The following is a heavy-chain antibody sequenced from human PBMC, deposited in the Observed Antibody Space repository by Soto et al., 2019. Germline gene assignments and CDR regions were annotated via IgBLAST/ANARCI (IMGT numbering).Heavy chain of an antibody. V-gene: IGHV3-30*03. D-gene: IGHD3-16*02. Sequence: QVQLVESGGGVVQPGRSLRLSCASSGFSFSTYGIHWVRQAPGRGLEWVAVISYDGSNISYADSVKGRFTISRDNSKNTLYLQMNSLGTEDTALYYCATETYFYRSHGFSRALDSWGQGTLVTVSS. CDR2: ISYDGSNI. J-gene: IGHJ4*02. CDR3: ATETYFYRSHGFSRALDS. CDR1: GFSFSTYG.